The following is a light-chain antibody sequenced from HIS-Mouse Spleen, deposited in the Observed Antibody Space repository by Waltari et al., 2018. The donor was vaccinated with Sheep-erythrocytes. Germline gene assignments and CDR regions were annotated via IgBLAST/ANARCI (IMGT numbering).Light chain of an antibody. J-gene: IGLJ1*01. CDR1: SSDVGRYNL. V-gene: IGLV2-11*02. CDR2: AVS. CDR3: CSYAGSYNHV. Sequence: QSALTQPAAVSGSPVQSITISCTGTSSDVGRYNLVSWYQQHPGKAPKLMIYAVSKRPSGVPDRFSGSKSGNTASLTISGLQAEDEADYYCCSYAGSYNHVFATGTKVTVL.